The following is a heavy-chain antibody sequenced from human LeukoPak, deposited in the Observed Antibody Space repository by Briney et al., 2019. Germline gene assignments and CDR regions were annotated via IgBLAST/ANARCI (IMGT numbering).Heavy chain of an antibody. CDR3: AREVRQLTTDY. Sequence: GGSLRLSCTASGFSFSNYWMHWVRHAPGKGLVWVSRINTDGSVTSYADSVKGRFTISRDNAKNTLYLQMNSLRAEDTAVYYCAREVRQLTTDYWGQGTLVTVSS. V-gene: IGHV3-74*01. D-gene: IGHD3-3*01. J-gene: IGHJ4*02. CDR2: INTDGSVT. CDR1: GFSFSNYW.